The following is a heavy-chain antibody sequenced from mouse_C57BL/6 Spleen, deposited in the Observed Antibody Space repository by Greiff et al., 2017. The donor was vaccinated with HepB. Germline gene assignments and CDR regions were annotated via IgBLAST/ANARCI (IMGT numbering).Heavy chain of an antibody. D-gene: IGHD1-1*01. CDR2: IYPGSGST. CDR1: GYTFTSYW. Sequence: QVQLQQPGAELVKPGASVKMSCKASGYTFTSYWITWVKQRPGQGLEWIGDIYPGSGSTNYNEKFKSKATLTVDTSSSTAHMQLSSLTSEDSAVYYCARYYGSSPYYAMDYWGQGTSVTVSS. J-gene: IGHJ4*01. CDR3: ARYYGSSPYYAMDY. V-gene: IGHV1-55*01.